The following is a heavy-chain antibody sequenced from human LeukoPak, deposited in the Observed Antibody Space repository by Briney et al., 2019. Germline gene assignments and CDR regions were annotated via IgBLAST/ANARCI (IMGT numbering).Heavy chain of an antibody. Sequence: VASVKVSCKASGYTFTGYYMHWVRQAPGQGLEWMGWINPNSGGTNYAQKFQGRVTMTRDPSISTAYMELSRLRSDDTAVYYCARETPAAKAKGRYPTLAEYFQHWGQGTLVTVSS. CDR1: GYTFTGYY. J-gene: IGHJ1*01. D-gene: IGHD2-2*01. CDR3: ARETPAAKAKGRYPTLAEYFQH. CDR2: INPNSGGT. V-gene: IGHV1-2*02.